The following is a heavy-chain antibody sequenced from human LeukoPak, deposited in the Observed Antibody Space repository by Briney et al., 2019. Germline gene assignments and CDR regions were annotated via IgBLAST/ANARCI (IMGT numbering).Heavy chain of an antibody. V-gene: IGHV4-31*03. CDR3: ARGGNRFGGFYFDY. CDR2: IHHSGRS. D-gene: IGHD3-10*01. CDR1: ADSLSSGGHY. Sequence: SETLSLACTVSADSLSSGGHYWAWIRQFPGKGLESIGFIHHSGRSRHNPSLKDRVAISVDTSRKQFALKLSSVTAADTAMYYCARGGNRFGGFYFDYWGQGIQVIVSS. J-gene: IGHJ4*02.